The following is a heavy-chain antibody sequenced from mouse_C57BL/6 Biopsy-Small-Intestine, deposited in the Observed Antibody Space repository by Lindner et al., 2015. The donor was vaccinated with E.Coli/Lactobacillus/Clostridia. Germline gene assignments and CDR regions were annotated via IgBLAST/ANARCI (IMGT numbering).Heavy chain of an antibody. D-gene: IGHD1-1*01. J-gene: IGHJ4*01. V-gene: IGHV1-42*01. CDR1: GYSFTGYY. Sequence: VQLQESGAELVRPGTSVKVSCKASGYSFTGYYMSWVKQSPEKSLEWIGEINPSTGGLSYNQKFKAKATLTVDKSSSTAYMQLKSLTSEDSAVYYCATYYYYAMDYWGQGTSVTVSS. CDR3: ATYYYYAMDY. CDR2: INPSTGGL.